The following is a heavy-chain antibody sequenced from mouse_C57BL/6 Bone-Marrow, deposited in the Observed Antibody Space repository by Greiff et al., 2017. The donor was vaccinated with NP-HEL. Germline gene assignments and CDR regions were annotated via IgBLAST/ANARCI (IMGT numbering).Heavy chain of an antibody. J-gene: IGHJ2*01. V-gene: IGHV1-55*01. D-gene: IGHD2-12*01. CDR3: ARFRVIYYSYFDY. CDR2: IYPGSGST. CDR1: GYTFTSYW. Sequence: VQLQQSGAELVKPGASVKMSCKASGYTFTSYWITWVKQRPGQGLEWMGDIYPGSGSTNYNEKFKSKATLTVDTSSSTAYMQLSSLTSEDSAVYYCARFRVIYYSYFDYWGQGTTLTVSS.